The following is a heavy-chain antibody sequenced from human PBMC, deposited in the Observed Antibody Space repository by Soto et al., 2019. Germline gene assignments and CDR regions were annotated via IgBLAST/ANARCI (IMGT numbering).Heavy chain of an antibody. J-gene: IGHJ4*02. CDR2: ISYDGSIK. CDR3: AKDRRWFGESPLDY. D-gene: IGHD3-10*01. CDR1: GFTFSNYG. Sequence: QVQLVESGGGVVQPGRSLRLSCAASGFTFSNYGMHWVRQAPGKGLEWVAVISYDGSIKYSADSVKGRFTISRDNSKNTLYLQMNSLRAEDTAVSYCAKDRRWFGESPLDYWGQGTLVTVSS. V-gene: IGHV3-30*18.